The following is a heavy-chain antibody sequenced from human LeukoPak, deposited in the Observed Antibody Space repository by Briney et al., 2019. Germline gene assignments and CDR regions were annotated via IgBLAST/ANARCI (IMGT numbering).Heavy chain of an antibody. CDR2: IYTSGST. D-gene: IGHD3-10*01. J-gene: IGHJ5*02. V-gene: IGHV4-61*02. Sequence: PSETLSLTCTVSGGSISSGSYYWSWIRQPAGKGLEWIGRIYTSGSTNYNPSLKSRVTISVDTSKNQFSLKLTSVTAADTAVYYCARANYYGSGSYATTRGFFDPWGQGTLVTVSS. CDR3: ARANYYGSGSYATTRGFFDP. CDR1: GGSISSGSYY.